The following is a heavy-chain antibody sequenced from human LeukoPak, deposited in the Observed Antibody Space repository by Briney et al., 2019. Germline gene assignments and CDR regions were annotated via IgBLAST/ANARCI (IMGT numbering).Heavy chain of an antibody. V-gene: IGHV1-2*02. CDR2: INPNSGGT. D-gene: IGHD2-2*01. CDR1: GYTFTGYY. CDR3: ARAWIVPAAIKWFDP. J-gene: IGHJ5*02. Sequence: ASVKVSCKASGYTFTGYYMHWVRQAPGQGLEWMGWINPNSGGTNYAQKFQGRVTMTMDTSISTAYMELSRLRSDDTAVYYCARAWIVPAAIKWFDPWGQGTLVTVSS.